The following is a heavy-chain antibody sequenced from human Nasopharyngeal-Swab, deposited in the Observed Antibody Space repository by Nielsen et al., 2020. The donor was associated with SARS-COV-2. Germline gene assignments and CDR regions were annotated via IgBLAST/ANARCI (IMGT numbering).Heavy chain of an antibody. J-gene: IGHJ6*02. Sequence: WVRQAPGQGLEWMGIINPTDGSTSYAQKFEGRVTMTRVTSTSTVYMELNSLRSEDTVVYYCARVLPFRITGTSGMDVWGQGTTVTVSS. V-gene: IGHV1-46*01. D-gene: IGHD1-7*01. CDR3: ARVLPFRITGTSGMDV. CDR2: INPTDGST.